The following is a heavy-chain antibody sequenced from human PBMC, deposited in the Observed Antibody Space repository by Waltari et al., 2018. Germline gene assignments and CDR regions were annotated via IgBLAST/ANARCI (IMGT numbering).Heavy chain of an antibody. J-gene: IGHJ4*02. CDR3: ARRSPYSSFDY. CDR2: FNPDNGDG. V-gene: IGHV1-18*01. Sequence: QVQLVQSGAEVKKPGASVKVSCKAAGYSFASYGISWVRQAPGQGLEWMGWFNPDNGDGNYAQKVQGRVTMTTDSSTSTAHMELRSLGSDDTAVYYCARRSPYSSFDYWGQGTLVTVSS. CDR1: GYSFASYG. D-gene: IGHD3-22*01.